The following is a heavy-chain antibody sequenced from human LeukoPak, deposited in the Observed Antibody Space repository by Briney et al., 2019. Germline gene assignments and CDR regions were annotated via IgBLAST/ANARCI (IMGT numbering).Heavy chain of an antibody. V-gene: IGHV3-53*01. CDR3: ARRAGAYSHPYDC. J-gene: IGHJ4*02. Sequence: PGGSLRLSCTVSGFTVSSNSMSWVRQAPGKGLKWVSFIYSDNTHYSDSVKGRFTISRDNSKNTLYLQMNSLRAEDTAVYYCARRAGAYSHPYDCWGQGILVTVSS. CDR2: IYSDNT. D-gene: IGHD4/OR15-4a*01. CDR1: GFTVSSNS.